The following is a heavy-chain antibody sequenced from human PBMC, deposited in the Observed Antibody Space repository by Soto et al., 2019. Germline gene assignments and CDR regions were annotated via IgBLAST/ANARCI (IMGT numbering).Heavy chain of an antibody. Sequence: QLQLQESGPGLVKPSETLSLTCTVSGGSISSSNYYWGWIRQPPGKGLEWIGSIHSTVSTYYNPSLKSRVTIAVDTSKNQFSLKMTSVTAADTAVYWCARHAVVRGVIQFDPWGQGTLVTVSS. CDR1: GGSISSSNYY. D-gene: IGHD3-10*01. J-gene: IGHJ5*02. CDR3: ARHAVVRGVIQFDP. V-gene: IGHV4-39*01. CDR2: IHSTVST.